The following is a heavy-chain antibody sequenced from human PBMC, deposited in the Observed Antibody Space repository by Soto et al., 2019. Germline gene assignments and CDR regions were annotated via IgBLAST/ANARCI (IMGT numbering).Heavy chain of an antibody. CDR1: GGSISENY. Sequence: SETLSLTCTVSGGSISENYWAWIRQSPGKGLEWIGNIRYSGSTNYNPSLKSRVTISIDTSNNQFSLNLSSVTAADSAVYYCARATLHSGKLSLYRPFDYWGQGTLVTVSS. D-gene: IGHD3-10*01. CDR2: IRYSGST. J-gene: IGHJ4*02. V-gene: IGHV4-59*01. CDR3: ARATLHSGKLSLYRPFDY.